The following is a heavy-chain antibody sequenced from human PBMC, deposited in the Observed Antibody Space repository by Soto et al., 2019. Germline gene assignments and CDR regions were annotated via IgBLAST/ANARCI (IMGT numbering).Heavy chain of an antibody. D-gene: IGHD2-15*01. CDR3: AKELRVVVAANFAFDI. J-gene: IGHJ3*02. V-gene: IGHV3-9*01. CDR2: ISWNSGSI. Sequence: GGSLRLSCAASGFTFDDYAMHWVRQAPGKGLEWVSGISWNSGSIGYADSVKGRFTISRDNAKNSLYLQMNSLRAEDTALYYCAKELRVVVAANFAFDIWGQGTMVTVSS. CDR1: GFTFDDYA.